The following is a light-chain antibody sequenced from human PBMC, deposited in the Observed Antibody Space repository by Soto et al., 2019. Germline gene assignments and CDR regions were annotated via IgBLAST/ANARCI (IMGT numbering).Light chain of an antibody. CDR1: QSLLHSNGYNY. J-gene: IGKJ3*01. V-gene: IGKV2-28*01. CDR2: LGS. CDR3: MQALQTPPFT. Sequence: DLVMTQSPLSLPVTPGEPASISCRSSQSLLHSNGYNYLDWYLQKPGQSPQLLIYLGSNRASGVPDRFSGRGSGTDFTLKISRVEAEDVGVYYCMQALQTPPFTFGAGTKVDIK.